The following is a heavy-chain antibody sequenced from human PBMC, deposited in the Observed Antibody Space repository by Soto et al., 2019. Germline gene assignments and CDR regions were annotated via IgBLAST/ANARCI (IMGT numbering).Heavy chain of an antibody. CDR2: IDYSGST. CDR3: VRALLWFGELLPPYNWFDP. V-gene: IGHV4-31*03. CDR1: GGSSSRCGYY. D-gene: IGHD3-10*01. J-gene: IGHJ5*02. Sequence: SETLSLTCTGSGGSSSRCGYYWSWIRQHPGKGLEGIGYIDYSGSTYYNPSLKSRVTISVDTSKNQFSLKLSSVTAADTAVYYCVRALLWFGELLPPYNWFDPWGQGTLVTVSS.